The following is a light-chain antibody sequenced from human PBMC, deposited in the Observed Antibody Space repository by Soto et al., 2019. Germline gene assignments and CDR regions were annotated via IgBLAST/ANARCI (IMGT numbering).Light chain of an antibody. V-gene: IGKV1-9*01. CDR3: QHHNSYPWT. J-gene: IGKJ1*01. CDR1: QGIYTY. Sequence: DIQLTQSPSFLSASVGDRVTITCRASQGIYTYLAWYQQKPGKAPELLIYAASTLQSGVPSRFSGSGSGTEFTLTISSLQPEDFATYYCQHHNSYPWTFGQGTKVEIK. CDR2: AAS.